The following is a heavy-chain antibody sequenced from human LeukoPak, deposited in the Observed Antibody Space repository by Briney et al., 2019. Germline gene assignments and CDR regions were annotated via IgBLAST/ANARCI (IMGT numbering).Heavy chain of an antibody. CDR1: GSTFSSYW. V-gene: IGHV3-7*04. J-gene: IGHJ4*02. CDR2: IKEDGSEK. Sequence: GGSLRLSCAASGSTFSSYWMTWVRQAPGKGLEWVANIKEDGSEKYYVDSVKGRFTISRDNAKNSLYLQMDSLRAEDTAVYYCARDSQHLNFDHWGQGTLVTVSS. D-gene: IGHD3-3*02. CDR3: ARDSQHLNFDH.